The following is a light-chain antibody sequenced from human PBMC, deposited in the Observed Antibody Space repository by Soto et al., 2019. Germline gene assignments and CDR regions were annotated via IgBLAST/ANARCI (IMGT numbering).Light chain of an antibody. CDR3: AAWDDSLNGWV. CDR1: RSNIGNNA. Sequence: QSVLTQPPSVSEAPRRRVTISCSGSRSNIGNNAVNWYQQLPGKAPKLLIYYDDLLSSGVSDRFSGSKSGTSVSLAISGLQSEDEADYYCAAWDDSLNGWVFGGGTKLTVL. V-gene: IGLV1-36*01. J-gene: IGLJ3*02. CDR2: YDD.